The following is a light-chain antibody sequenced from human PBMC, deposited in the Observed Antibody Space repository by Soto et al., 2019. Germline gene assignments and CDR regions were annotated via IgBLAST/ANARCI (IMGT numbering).Light chain of an antibody. J-gene: IGLJ2*01. CDR1: SSDVGGYNY. CDR3: SSYTSSSNVV. CDR2: DVS. Sequence: QSALTQPASVSGSPGQSITISCTGTSSDVGGYNYVSWYQQHPGKAPKLMIYDVSNRPSGVSNRFSGSKSGNTASLTISGLQAEDEDDYYCSSYTSSSNVVFGGVTKLTVL. V-gene: IGLV2-14*01.